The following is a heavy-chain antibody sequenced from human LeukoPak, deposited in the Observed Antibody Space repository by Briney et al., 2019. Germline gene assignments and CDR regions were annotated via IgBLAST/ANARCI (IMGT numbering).Heavy chain of an antibody. J-gene: IGHJ6*04. CDR1: GASFSSGDQY. CDR2: IHPSGSL. D-gene: IGHD5-18*01. V-gene: IGHV4-31*01. CDR3: ARVEEYSYYYGMHV. Sequence: PSQTLSLTCTVSGASFSSGDQYWNWIRQSPGKGLEWIGSIHPSGSLYNNSSLESLVTISIDTSKNQFSLNQNSVTAADTPVYYCARVEEYSYYYGMHVGGEGTTVSVSS.